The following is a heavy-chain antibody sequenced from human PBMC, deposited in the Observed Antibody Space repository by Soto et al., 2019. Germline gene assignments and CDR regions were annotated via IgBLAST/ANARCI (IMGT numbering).Heavy chain of an antibody. J-gene: IGHJ6*02. V-gene: IGHV4-39*01. Sequence: QLQLQESGPGLVKPSETLSLTCTVSGGSISSSSYYWGWIRQPPGKGLEWIGSIYYSGSTYYNPSLKSRVTISVDTSKNQFSLKLSSVTAADTAVYYCARLSFEYSSSSDGIYYGMDVWGQGTTVTVSS. CDR3: ARLSFEYSSSSDGIYYGMDV. CDR2: IYYSGST. CDR1: GGSISSSSYY. D-gene: IGHD6-6*01.